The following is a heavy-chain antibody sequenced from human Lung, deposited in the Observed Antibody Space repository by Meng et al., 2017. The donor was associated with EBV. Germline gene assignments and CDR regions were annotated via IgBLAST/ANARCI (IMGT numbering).Heavy chain of an antibody. CDR1: GLTFSGYN. D-gene: IGHD6-19*01. Sequence: GGCGGGLDKLGGALRSSCVASGLTFSGYNIDWVRQAPGKGLEWVSSISPTSSHIYYADSVKGRFTISRDNAKNSVFLQMNSLRVEDTAVYYCAIPDSSGWGGGSWGQGTLVTVSS. J-gene: IGHJ5*02. V-gene: IGHV3-21*01. CDR2: ISPTSSHI. CDR3: AIPDSSGWGGGS.